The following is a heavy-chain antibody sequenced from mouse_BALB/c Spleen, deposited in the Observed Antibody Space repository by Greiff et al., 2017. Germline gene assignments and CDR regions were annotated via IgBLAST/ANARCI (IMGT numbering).Heavy chain of an antibody. J-gene: IGHJ3*01. V-gene: IGHV5-12-1*01. CDR1: GFAFSSYD. Sequence: EVKLVESGGGLVKPGGSLKLSCAASGFAFSSYDMYWVRQTPEKRLEWVAYISSGGGSTYYPDTVKGRFTITRDNAKNTLYLQMSSLKSEDTAMYYCARHSEGNYEGWFAYWGQGTLVTVSA. CDR3: ARHSEGNYEGWFAY. CDR2: ISSGGGST. D-gene: IGHD2-1*01.